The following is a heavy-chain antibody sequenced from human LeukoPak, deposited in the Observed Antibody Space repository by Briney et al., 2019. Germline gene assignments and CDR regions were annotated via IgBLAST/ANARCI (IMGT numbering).Heavy chain of an antibody. D-gene: IGHD3-16*01. J-gene: IGHJ6*02. CDR3: ARVGDWSNYFGMDA. CDR1: GFTFSSYG. V-gene: IGHV3-23*01. CDR2: ISGSGGST. Sequence: GGSLRLSCEASGFTFSSYGMGWVRQAPGKGLEWVSAISGSGGSTYYADSVKGRFTISRDNSKNTLYLQMNSLRADDTAVYYCARVGDWSNYFGMDAWGQGTTVSVSS.